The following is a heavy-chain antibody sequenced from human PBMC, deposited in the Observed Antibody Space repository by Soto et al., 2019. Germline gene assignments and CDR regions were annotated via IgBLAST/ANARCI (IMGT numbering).Heavy chain of an antibody. D-gene: IGHD2-21*01. CDR1: GFTFSTYA. CDR3: AKCGIGRAPGLDY. V-gene: IGHV3-23*01. Sequence: EVQLLESGGSLVQPRGSLRLSCAASGFTFSTYAMTWVRQAPGKGLEWISSISDGADGPYYADSVRGRFTIARDNSKNTLSLQMNSLRADDTAVYYCAKCGIGRAPGLDYWGQGTLVTVSS. J-gene: IGHJ4*02. CDR2: ISDGADGP.